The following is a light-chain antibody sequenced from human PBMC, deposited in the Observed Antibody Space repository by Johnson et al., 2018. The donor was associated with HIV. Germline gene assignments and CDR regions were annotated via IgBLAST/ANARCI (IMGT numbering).Light chain of an antibody. CDR3: GTWDSSLSVYV. V-gene: IGLV1-51*02. Sequence: QSVLTQPPSVSAAPGQKVTISCSGSSSNIGNNYVSWYQQLPGTAPKLLIYENNKRPSGIPDRFSGSKSGTSATLGITGLQTGDEADYYCGTWDSSLSVYVFGTGTKVPGL. CDR2: ENN. CDR1: SSNIGNNY. J-gene: IGLJ1*01.